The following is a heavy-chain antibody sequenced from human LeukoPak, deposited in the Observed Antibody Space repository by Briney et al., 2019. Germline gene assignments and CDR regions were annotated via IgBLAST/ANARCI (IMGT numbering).Heavy chain of an antibody. Sequence: GASVKVSCKASGGTFSSYAISWVRQAPGQGLEWMGGIIPIFGTANYAQKFQGRVTITADESTSTAYMELSSLRSEDTAVYYCARDHVPYYYDSSGYYNAFDIWGQGTMVTVSS. CDR3: ARDHVPYYYDSSGYYNAFDI. D-gene: IGHD3-22*01. V-gene: IGHV1-69*13. CDR2: IIPIFGTA. CDR1: GGTFSSYA. J-gene: IGHJ3*02.